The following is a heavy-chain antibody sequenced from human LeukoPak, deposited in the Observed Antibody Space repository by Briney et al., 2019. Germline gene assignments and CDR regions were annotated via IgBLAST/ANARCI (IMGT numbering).Heavy chain of an antibody. V-gene: IGHV3-23*01. J-gene: IGHJ4*02. Sequence: PGGSLRLSCAASGFTFSSYAMSWVRQAPGKGLEWVSAISGSGGSTYYADSVKGRFTISRDNSKNTLYLQMNSLRAEDTAVYYCANEDYGYVWGSYRSTPTFDYWGQGTLVTVSS. CDR3: ANEDYGYVWGSYRSTPTFDY. CDR1: GFTFSSYA. CDR2: ISGSGGST. D-gene: IGHD3-16*02.